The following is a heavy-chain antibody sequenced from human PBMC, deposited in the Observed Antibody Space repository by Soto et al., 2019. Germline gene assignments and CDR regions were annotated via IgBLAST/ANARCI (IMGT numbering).Heavy chain of an antibody. CDR1: GGTFSSYT. J-gene: IGHJ4*02. V-gene: IGHV1-69*04. D-gene: IGHD2-2*01. CDR3: ARDLSTCSSTSCYHADSFDY. Sequence: ASVKVSCKASGGTFSSYTISWVRQAPGQGLEWMGRIIPILGIANYAQKFQGRVTITADKSTSTAYMELSSLRSEDTAVYYCARDLSTCSSTSCYHADSFDYWGQGTLVTVSS. CDR2: IIPILGIA.